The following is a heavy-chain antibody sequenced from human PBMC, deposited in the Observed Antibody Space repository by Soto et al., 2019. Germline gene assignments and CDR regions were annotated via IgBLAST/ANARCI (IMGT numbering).Heavy chain of an antibody. V-gene: IGHV5-51*01. CDR3: ARHEATYYNFYGMDV. Sequence: PGESLKISCKSYGYSFTTYWIAWVRQMPGKGLEWMGSIHPGESDTRYSPSFRGQVTISADRSITTAHLQWSSLKASDTAMYYCARHEATYYNFYGMDVWGQGTTVTVSS. J-gene: IGHJ6*02. CDR2: IHPGESDT. CDR1: GYSFTTYW.